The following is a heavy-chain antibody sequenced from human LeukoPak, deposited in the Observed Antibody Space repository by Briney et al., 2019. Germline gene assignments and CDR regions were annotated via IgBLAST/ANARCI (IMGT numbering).Heavy chain of an antibody. J-gene: IGHJ6*03. V-gene: IGHV1-8*01. D-gene: IGHD4-17*01. CDR1: GYTFTSYD. Sequence: EASVKVSCKASGYTFTSYDINWVRQATGQGLEWMGWMNPNSGNTGYAQKFQGRVTMTRNTSISTAYMELSSLRSEDTAVYYCARVDYGENYYYYYMDVWGKGTTVTISS. CDR2: MNPNSGNT. CDR3: ARVDYGENYYYYYMDV.